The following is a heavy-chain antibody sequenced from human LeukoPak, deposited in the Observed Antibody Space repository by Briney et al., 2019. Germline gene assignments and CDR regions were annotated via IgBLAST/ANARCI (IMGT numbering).Heavy chain of an antibody. CDR2: ISYDGSNQ. J-gene: IGHJ4*02. CDR3: ARDPAYYDYVWGSYRYTALDY. V-gene: IGHV3-30-3*01. Sequence: GGSLRLSCAASGFTFSSYAMHWVRQAPGKGLEWVAVISYDGSNQYYADSVKGRFTISRDNSKNTLYLQMNSLRAEDTAVYYCARDPAYYDYVWGSYRYTALDYWGQGTLVTVSS. D-gene: IGHD3-16*02. CDR1: GFTFSSYA.